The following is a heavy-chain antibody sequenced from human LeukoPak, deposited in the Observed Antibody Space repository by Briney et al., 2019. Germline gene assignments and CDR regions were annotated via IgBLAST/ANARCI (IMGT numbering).Heavy chain of an antibody. Sequence: GGSLRLSCAASGFTFSSYEMNWVRQAPGKGLEWVSYISSSGSTIYYADSVKGRFTISRDNAKNSLYLQMNSLRAEDTAVYYCARAYCSGGSCFNFDYWGQGTLVTVSS. CDR1: GFTFSSYE. CDR3: ARAYCSGGSCFNFDY. CDR2: ISSSGSTI. V-gene: IGHV3-48*03. D-gene: IGHD2-15*01. J-gene: IGHJ4*02.